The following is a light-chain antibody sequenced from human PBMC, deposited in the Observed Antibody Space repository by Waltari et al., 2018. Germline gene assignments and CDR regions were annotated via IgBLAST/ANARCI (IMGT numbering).Light chain of an antibody. CDR3: QQYGSSPRA. CDR1: QKITSGY. J-gene: IGKJ1*01. CDR2: NAS. Sequence: EIVLTQSPDTLSLSPGERATLSCRASQKITSGYLAWYQQKPGQTPRLLIYNASSRATGTPDRFTGSGSGTDFTLTISRLEPEDFAVYYCQQYGSSPRAFGQGTKVEIK. V-gene: IGKV3-20*01.